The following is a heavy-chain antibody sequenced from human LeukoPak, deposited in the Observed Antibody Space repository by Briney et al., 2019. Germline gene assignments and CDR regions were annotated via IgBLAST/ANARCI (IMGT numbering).Heavy chain of an antibody. CDR3: AKSLWGGSGRYFYYLDV. CDR2: IGGSGAST. CDR1: GVTFRTYA. Sequence: GGSLRLSCAASGVTFRTYAMSWVRQAPGKGLEWVAGIGGSGASTFYADSVKGRFTISRDNSKNTLYLQMNSLRAEDTAVYYCAKSLWGGSGRYFYYLDVXXXXXTXTVSS. J-gene: IGHJ6*03. V-gene: IGHV3-23*01. D-gene: IGHD3-3*01.